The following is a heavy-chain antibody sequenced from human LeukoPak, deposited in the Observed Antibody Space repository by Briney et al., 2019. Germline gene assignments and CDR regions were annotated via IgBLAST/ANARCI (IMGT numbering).Heavy chain of an antibody. J-gene: IGHJ4*02. CDR2: IIPIFGTA. V-gene: IGHV1-69*13. CDR3: ARAYCSSTSCYPPYFDY. Sequence: SVKVSCKASGYTFTSYYMHWVRQAPGQGLEWTGGIIPIFGTANYAQKFQGRVTTTADESTSTAYMELSSLRSEDTAVYYCARAYCSSTSCYPPYFDYWGQGTLVTVSS. CDR1: GYTFTSYY. D-gene: IGHD2-2*01.